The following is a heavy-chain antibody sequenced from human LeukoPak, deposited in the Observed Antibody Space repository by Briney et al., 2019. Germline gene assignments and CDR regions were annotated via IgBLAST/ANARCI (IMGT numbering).Heavy chain of an antibody. J-gene: IGHJ6*02. CDR3: ARGPYYYYGMDV. Sequence: GASVKVSCKASGYTFTSYATHWVRQAPGQRLEWMGWINAGNGNTKYSQKFQGRVTITRDTSASTAYMELSSLRSEDTAVYYCARGPYYYYGMDVWGQGTTVTVSS. V-gene: IGHV1-3*01. CDR2: INAGNGNT. CDR1: GYTFTSYA.